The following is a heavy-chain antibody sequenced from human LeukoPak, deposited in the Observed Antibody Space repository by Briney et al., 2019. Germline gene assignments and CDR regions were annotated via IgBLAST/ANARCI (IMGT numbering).Heavy chain of an antibody. CDR2: ISGSGGRI. CDR1: GFTVSSNY. CDR3: AKNPRLEGWIYFDS. V-gene: IGHV3-23*01. J-gene: IGHJ4*02. Sequence: PGGSLRLSCAASGFTVSSNYMSWVRQAPGKGLEWVSSISGSGGRIDYADSVKGRFTISRGNSKNTLSLQMNSLTAEDTAVYYCAKNPRLEGWIYFDSWGQGILVTVSS. D-gene: IGHD1-1*01.